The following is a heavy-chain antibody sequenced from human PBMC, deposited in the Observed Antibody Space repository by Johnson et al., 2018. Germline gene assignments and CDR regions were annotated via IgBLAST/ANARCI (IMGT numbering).Heavy chain of an antibody. Sequence: QVQLQQWGAGLLKPSETLSLTCAVSGESFSGYYWSWIRQPPGKGLEWIGEVSPRGSTNYTPSLKSRITISLDTSNNQFSLKLISVTAPDTAVYFCVAGYAVYYMDVWGKGTKVTGSS. V-gene: IGHV4-34*01. D-gene: IGHD5-12*01. CDR1: GESFSGYY. J-gene: IGHJ6*03. CDR3: VAGYAVYYMDV. CDR2: VSPRGST.